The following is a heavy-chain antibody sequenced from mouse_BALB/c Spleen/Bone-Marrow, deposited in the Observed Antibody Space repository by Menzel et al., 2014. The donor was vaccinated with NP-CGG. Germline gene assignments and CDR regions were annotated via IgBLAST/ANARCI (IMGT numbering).Heavy chain of an antibody. CDR1: GYTFTSYW. Sequence: VKLQESGAELVKPGASVKLSCKAYGYTFTSYWMHWVKQRPGKGLEWIGEINPSNGRTNYNEKFKSKATLTVDKSSSTAYMQLSSLTSEDSAVYYCARRTTTVVATDYWGQGTTLTVSS. CDR3: ARRTTTVVATDY. D-gene: IGHD1-1*01. V-gene: IGHV1S81*02. CDR2: INPSNGRT. J-gene: IGHJ2*01.